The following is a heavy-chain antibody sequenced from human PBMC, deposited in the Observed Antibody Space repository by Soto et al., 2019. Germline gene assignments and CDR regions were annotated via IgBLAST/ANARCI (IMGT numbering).Heavy chain of an antibody. D-gene: IGHD3-22*01. CDR3: ARDHDYYDSSGYYAY. CDR1: GFTFSSYS. CDR2: ISSSSSTM. Sequence: GGSLRLSCAASGFTFSSYSMNWVRQAPGKGLEWVSYISSSSSTMYYADSVKGRFTISRDNAKNSLYLQMNSLRDEDTAVYYCARDHDYYDSSGYYAYWGQGTLVTVSS. V-gene: IGHV3-48*02. J-gene: IGHJ4*02.